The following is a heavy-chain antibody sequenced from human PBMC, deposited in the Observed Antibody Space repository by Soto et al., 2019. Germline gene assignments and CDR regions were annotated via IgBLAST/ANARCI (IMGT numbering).Heavy chain of an antibody. CDR3: ATDPASSGWYVH. CDR1: GYTLTELS. Sequence: ASVKVSCKVSGYTLTELSMHWVRQAPGKGLEWMGGFDPEDGETIYAQKFQGRVTMTEDTSTDTAYMELSSLRSEDTAVYYCATDPASSGWYVHWGQGTLVTVPS. V-gene: IGHV1-24*01. D-gene: IGHD6-19*01. CDR2: FDPEDGET. J-gene: IGHJ4*02.